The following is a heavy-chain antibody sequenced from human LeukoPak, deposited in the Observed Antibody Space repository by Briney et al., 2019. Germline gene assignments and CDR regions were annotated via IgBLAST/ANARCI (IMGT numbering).Heavy chain of an antibody. CDR2: IYYSGST. CDR3: ARGLYDAFDI. V-gene: IGHV4-59*01. Sequence: SETLSLTCTVSGGSISSYYWSWIRQPPGKGLEWIGYIYYSGSTNYNPSLKSRVTISVDTSKNQFSLKLSSVTAADTVVYYCARGLYDAFDIWGQGTMVTVSS. J-gene: IGHJ3*02. CDR1: GGSISSYY. D-gene: IGHD2-2*02.